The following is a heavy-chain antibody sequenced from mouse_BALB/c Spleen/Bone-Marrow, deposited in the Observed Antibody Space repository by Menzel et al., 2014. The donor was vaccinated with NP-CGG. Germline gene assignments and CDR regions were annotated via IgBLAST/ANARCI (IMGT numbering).Heavy chain of an antibody. CDR1: GYTFTSYW. D-gene: IGHD2-3*01. CDR2: INPSNGRT. CDR3: ARDGHY. J-gene: IGHJ3*01. V-gene: IGHV1S81*02. Sequence: QVQLQQSGAELVKPGASVKLSCKASGYTFTSYWMHWVKQRPGQGLEWIGEINPSNGRTNYNEKFKSKATLTVDKSSSTAYMQLSSLTSEDSAVYYCARDGHYWGQGTLVTVSA.